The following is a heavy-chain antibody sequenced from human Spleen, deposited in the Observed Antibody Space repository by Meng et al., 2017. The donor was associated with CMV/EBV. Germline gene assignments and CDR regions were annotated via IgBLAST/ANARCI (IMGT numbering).Heavy chain of an antibody. V-gene: IGHV3-11*04. CDR3: ARGLGYCSSTSCYMQGGLDV. Sequence: GGSLRLSCAASGFTFTDYYMTWIRQAPGKGLEWVSYISTSGRTIFHADSVKGRFTVSWDNAKNSLYLQMNSLRAEDTAVYYCARGLGYCSSTSCYMQGGLDVWGQGTTVTVSS. D-gene: IGHD2-2*02. J-gene: IGHJ6*02. CDR2: ISTSGRTI. CDR1: GFTFTDYY.